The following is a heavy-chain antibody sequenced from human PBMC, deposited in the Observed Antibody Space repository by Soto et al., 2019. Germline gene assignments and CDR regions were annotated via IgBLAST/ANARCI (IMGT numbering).Heavy chain of an antibody. CDR2: FIPVYRTL. D-gene: IGHD3-3*01. Sequence: QVLLVQSGAEVKKPGSSVNISCKASGGSFGNSAINWVRQTPGQGLEWLGGFIPVYRTLNYAQKFQGRVTITAAESTGTASMTLNSLASNNTAVYYCATGVIWIGYFTVDSWGQGTRVTVSS. CDR3: ATGVIWIGYFTVDS. J-gene: IGHJ4*02. CDR1: GGSFGNSA. V-gene: IGHV1-69*01.